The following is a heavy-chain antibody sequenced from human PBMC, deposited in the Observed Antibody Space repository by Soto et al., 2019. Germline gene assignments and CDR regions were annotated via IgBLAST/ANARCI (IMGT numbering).Heavy chain of an antibody. CDR1: GGTFSSYA. CDR3: ASWGGRMTMIVTPPDY. J-gene: IGHJ4*02. CDR2: IIPIFGTA. Sequence: QVQLVQSGAEVKKPGSSVKVSCKASGGTFSSYAISWVRQAPGQALEWMGGIIPIFGTANYAQKFQGRVTMTADESTSTADMELSSLRSEDTAVYYCASWGGRMTMIVTPPDYWGQGTLVTVAS. D-gene: IGHD3-22*01. V-gene: IGHV1-69*01.